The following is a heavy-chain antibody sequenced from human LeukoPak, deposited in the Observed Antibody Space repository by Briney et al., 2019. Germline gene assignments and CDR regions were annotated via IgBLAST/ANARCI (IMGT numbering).Heavy chain of an antibody. V-gene: IGHV3-53*01. CDR3: ARCFDI. J-gene: IGHJ3*02. CDR1: GFSVTSNY. CDR2: IYSGGQT. Sequence: GGSLRLSCAASGFSVTSNYMSWVRQAPGKGLEWVSLIYSGGQTYYADSVKGRFTISRDNAKNSLYLQMNSLRAEDTAVYYCARCFDIWGQGTMVTVSS.